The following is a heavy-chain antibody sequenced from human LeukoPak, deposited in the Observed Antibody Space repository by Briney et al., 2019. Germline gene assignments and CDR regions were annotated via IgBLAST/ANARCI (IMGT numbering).Heavy chain of an antibody. Sequence: SETLSLTCTVSGGSISNNYWSWFRQPPGKGLEWIGYIYYSGSTNYNPSLKSRVTISVDTFKSQFSLKLSSVTAADTAVYYCASHKGFWGQGILVTVSS. CDR1: GGSISNNY. V-gene: IGHV4-59*01. CDR3: ASHKGF. CDR2: IYYSGST. J-gene: IGHJ4*02.